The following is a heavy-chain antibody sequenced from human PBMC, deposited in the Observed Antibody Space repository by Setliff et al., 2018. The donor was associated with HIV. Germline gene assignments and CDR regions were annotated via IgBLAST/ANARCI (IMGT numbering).Heavy chain of an antibody. CDR1: GGSFSGYY. Sequence: ASETLSFTCAVYGGSFSGYYWSWIRQPPGKGLEWIGEINHSGSTNYSPSLKSRVTISVDTSKNQFSLKLSSVTAADTAIYYCARTYSSNWYIDYWGQGTLVTVSS. CDR3: ARTYSSNWYIDY. D-gene: IGHD6-13*01. CDR2: INHSGST. J-gene: IGHJ4*02. V-gene: IGHV4-34*01.